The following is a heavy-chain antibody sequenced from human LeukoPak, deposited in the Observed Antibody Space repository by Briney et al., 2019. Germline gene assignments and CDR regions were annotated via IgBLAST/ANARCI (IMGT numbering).Heavy chain of an antibody. CDR2: MNPNSGNT. J-gene: IGHJ5*02. CDR1: GYTFTSYD. D-gene: IGHD3-9*01. V-gene: IGHV1-8*01. CDR3: ARGARLRYFDWNNWFDP. Sequence: ASVKVSCKASGYTFTSYDINWVRQATGQGLEWMGWMNPNSGNTGYAQKFQGRVTMTRNTSISTAYMELGSLRSEDTAVYYCARGARLRYFDWNNWFDPWGQGTLVTVSS.